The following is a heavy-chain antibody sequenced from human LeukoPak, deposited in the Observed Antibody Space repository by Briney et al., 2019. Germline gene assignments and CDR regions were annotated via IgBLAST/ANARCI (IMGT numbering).Heavy chain of an antibody. J-gene: IGHJ4*02. CDR2: IIPIFGTA. Sequence: ASVKASCKASGGTFSSYAISWVRQAPGQGLEWMGGIIPIFGTANYAQKFQGRVTITTDESTSTAYMELSSLRSEDTAVYYCARSYDSSGYLWLYWGQGTLVTVSS. V-gene: IGHV1-69*05. D-gene: IGHD3-22*01. CDR3: ARSYDSSGYLWLY. CDR1: GGTFSSYA.